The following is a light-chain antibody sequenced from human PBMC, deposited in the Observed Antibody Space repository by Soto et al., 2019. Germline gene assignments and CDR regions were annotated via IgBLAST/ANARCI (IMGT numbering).Light chain of an antibody. CDR3: QQYNNWPPYT. CDR2: DAS. V-gene: IGKV3-15*01. Sequence: EIVMTQSPATLSVSPGERATLSCRASQSISSNLAWYQQKPGQAPRLLIYDASIRATGIPARFSVSGSGTEFTLTISSLQSEDFAVYYCQQYNNWPPYTFGQGTKLEIK. CDR1: QSISSN. J-gene: IGKJ2*01.